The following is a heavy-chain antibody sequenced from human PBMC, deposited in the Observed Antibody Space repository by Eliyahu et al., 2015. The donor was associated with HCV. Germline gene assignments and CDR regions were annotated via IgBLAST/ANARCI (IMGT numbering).Heavy chain of an antibody. CDR1: GFTFSNYA. Sequence: EVQLLQSGGNLVQPGGSLRLSCAASGFTFSNYAMSWVRQAPGKGLGGVSGISNSGGSTNYADSVKGRFTISRDNSRNTLYLQMNSLRAEDTAVYYCAKDVRWGSGCHQVDYWGQGTLVTVSS. D-gene: IGHD6-19*01. J-gene: IGHJ4*02. CDR2: ISNSGGST. V-gene: IGHV3-23*01. CDR3: AKDVRWGSGCHQVDY.